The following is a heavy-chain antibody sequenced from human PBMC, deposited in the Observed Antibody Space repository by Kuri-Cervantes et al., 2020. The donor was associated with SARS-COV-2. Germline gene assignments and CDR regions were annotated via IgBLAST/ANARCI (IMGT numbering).Heavy chain of an antibody. CDR1: GYTFTSYG. CDR3: ASTGTSSYVISFCAFDI. Sequence: ASVKVSCKASGYTFTSYGISWVRQAPGQGLEWMGWISAYNGNTNYAQKLQGRVTMTTDTSTSTAYMELRSLRSDDTAVYYCASTGTSSYVISFCAFDIWGQGTMVTVSS. V-gene: IGHV1-18*01. J-gene: IGHJ3*02. D-gene: IGHD2-2*01. CDR2: ISAYNGNT.